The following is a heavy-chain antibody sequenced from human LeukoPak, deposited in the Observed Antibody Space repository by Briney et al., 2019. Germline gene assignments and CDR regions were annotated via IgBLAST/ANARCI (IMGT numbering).Heavy chain of an antibody. J-gene: IGHJ5*02. D-gene: IGHD6-19*01. CDR3: ATVAVYSSGWSLKTYNWFDP. Sequence: GASVKVSCKASGYTFTSYGISWVRQAPGQGLEWMGWISAYNGNTNYAQKLQGRVTMTEDTSTDTAYMELSSLRSEDTAVYYCATVAVYSSGWSLKTYNWFDPWGQGTLVTVSS. CDR2: ISAYNGNT. V-gene: IGHV1-18*01. CDR1: GYTFTSYG.